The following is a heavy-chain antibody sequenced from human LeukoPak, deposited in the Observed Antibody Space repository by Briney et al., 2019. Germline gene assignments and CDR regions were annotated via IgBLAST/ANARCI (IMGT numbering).Heavy chain of an antibody. D-gene: IGHD3-10*01. J-gene: IGHJ3*02. CDR3: ATGDSGSCAAFDI. CDR2: FDPEDGET. V-gene: IGHV1-24*01. Sequence: ASVKVFCKVSGYTLTELSMHWVRQAPGKGLEWMGGFDPEDGETIYAQKFQGRVTMTEDTSTDTAYMELSSLRSEDTAVYYCATGDSGSCAAFDIWGQGTMVAVSS. CDR1: GYTLTELS.